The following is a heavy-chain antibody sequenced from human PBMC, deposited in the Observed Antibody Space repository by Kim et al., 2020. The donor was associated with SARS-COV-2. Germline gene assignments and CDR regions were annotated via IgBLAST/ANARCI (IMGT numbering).Heavy chain of an antibody. Sequence: GSLRLSCAASGFTFRNAWMTWVRQAPGKGLQWVGRIKSKTDGGTTDYAPPVKGRFTISRDDSKTMLYLQMNSLKIEDTAVYYCTTEASIVVEVGFDYWGQGTLVTVSS. D-gene: IGHD3-22*01. CDR1: GFTFRNAW. CDR3: TTEASIVVEVGFDY. J-gene: IGHJ4*02. V-gene: IGHV3-15*01. CDR2: IKSKTDGGTT.